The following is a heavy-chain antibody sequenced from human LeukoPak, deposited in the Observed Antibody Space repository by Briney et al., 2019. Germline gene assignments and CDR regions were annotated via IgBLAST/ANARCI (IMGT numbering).Heavy chain of an antibody. CDR2: INPSSGGT. CDR3: ARDQYLYSRGWYYYGMDV. V-gene: IGHV1-2*02. CDR1: GYTFTGYY. J-gene: IGHJ6*02. Sequence: ASLKVSCKASGYTFTGYYMHWVRQAPVQGLEWMGWINPSSGGTNYAQKFQGRVTMTRDTSISTAYMELSRLTSDDTAVYYCARDQYLYSRGWYYYGMDVWGQGTTVTVSS. D-gene: IGHD6-19*01.